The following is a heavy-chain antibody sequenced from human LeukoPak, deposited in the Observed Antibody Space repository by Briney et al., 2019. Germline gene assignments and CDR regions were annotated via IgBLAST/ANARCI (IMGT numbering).Heavy chain of an antibody. V-gene: IGHV3-7*03. D-gene: IGHD3-22*01. Sequence: PGGSLRLSCAASGFTFSNYWMNWVRQAPGKGPEWVASVKQDVNVKNYVDSVKGRFTISRDNAKNSVYLQMDSLRVEDTAVYYCARGNYYDTKELSAASDYWGQGTLVTVSS. CDR3: ARGNYYDTKELSAASDY. J-gene: IGHJ4*02. CDR2: VKQDVNVK. CDR1: GFTFSNYW.